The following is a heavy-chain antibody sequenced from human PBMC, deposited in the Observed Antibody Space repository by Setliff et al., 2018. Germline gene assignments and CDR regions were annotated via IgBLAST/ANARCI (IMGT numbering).Heavy chain of an antibody. CDR1: GFTFSTYR. V-gene: IGHV3-33*08. CDR2: IWDDGGNK. D-gene: IGHD2-15*01. J-gene: IGHJ4*02. Sequence: GGSLRLSCAASGFTFSTYRMHWVRQAPGKGLEWVAVIWDDGGNKYHADSVKGRFTISRHNSKNTLYLQMNSLRPEDTAVYYCARTCSGSGCYAGLESWGQGTPVTVSS. CDR3: ARTCSGSGCYAGLES.